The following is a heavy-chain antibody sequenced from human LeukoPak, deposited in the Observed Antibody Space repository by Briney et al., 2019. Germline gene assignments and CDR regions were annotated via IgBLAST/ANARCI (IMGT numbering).Heavy chain of an antibody. CDR2: VRSKDNGYAT. D-gene: IGHD5-18*01. V-gene: IGHV3-73*01. J-gene: IGHJ2*01. Sequence: GGSLRLSCAASGFTFSGSAMHWVRQASGKGLEWVGRVRSKDNGYATSYTASVKGRFTVSRDDSKNAAYLQMDSLKTEDTAVYFCSRTSDTAWYFDLWGRGTLVTVSS. CDR3: SRTSDTAWYFDL. CDR1: GFTFSGSA.